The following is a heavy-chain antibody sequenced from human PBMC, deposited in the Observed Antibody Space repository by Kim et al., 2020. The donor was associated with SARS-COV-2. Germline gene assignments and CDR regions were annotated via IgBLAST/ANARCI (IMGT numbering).Heavy chain of an antibody. J-gene: IGHJ4*02. CDR2: IFPRDSDT. CDR3: ARALLGYSSRGFDS. CDR1: GYIFTDYW. D-gene: IGHD5-12*01. Sequence: GESLKISCKASGYIFTDYWIGWVRQMPGKGLEWMGIIFPRDSDTTYSPSFQGQVTIPADKSISTAYLQWSSLRASDTAMYYCARALLGYSSRGFDSWGQGTLVTVSS. V-gene: IGHV5-51*01.